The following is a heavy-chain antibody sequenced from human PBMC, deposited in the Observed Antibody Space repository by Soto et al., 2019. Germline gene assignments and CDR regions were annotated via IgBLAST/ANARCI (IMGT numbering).Heavy chain of an antibody. J-gene: IGHJ4*02. D-gene: IGHD3-3*01. CDR2: ISNDGNSE. Sequence: QVQLVESGGGVVQPGRSLRLSCAASGFTFSVFGMHWIRQAPGKGREWVAVISNDGNSEHYADSVKGRFTISRDNSQNTFYLQMNSLSVEATAVYYCAKTIPTIGVSSTGRGALLDNWGQGILVSVSS. V-gene: IGHV3-30*18. CDR1: GFTFSVFG. CDR3: AKTIPTIGVSSTGRGALLDN.